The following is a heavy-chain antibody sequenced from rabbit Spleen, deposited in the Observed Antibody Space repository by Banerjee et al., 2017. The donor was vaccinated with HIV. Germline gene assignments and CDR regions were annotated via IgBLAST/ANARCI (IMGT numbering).Heavy chain of an antibody. V-gene: IGHV1S45*01. CDR3: ARDTGSSFSSYGMDL. D-gene: IGHD8-1*01. CDR2: IAGSSSDFT. J-gene: IGHJ6*01. Sequence: QEQLEESGGDLVKPGASLTVTCTASGFSFSNSSSMCWVRQAPGKGLEWISCIAGSSSDFTYSATWAKGRSTCSKTSSTTVTLQMTSLTVADTATYFCARDTGSSFSSYGMDLWGQGTLVTVS. CDR1: GFSFSNSSS.